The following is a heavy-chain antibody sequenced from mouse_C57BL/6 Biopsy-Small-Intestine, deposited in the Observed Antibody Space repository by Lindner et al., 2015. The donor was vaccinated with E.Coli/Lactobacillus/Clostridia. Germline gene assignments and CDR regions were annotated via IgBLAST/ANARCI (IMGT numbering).Heavy chain of an antibody. V-gene: IGHV1-82*01. CDR2: IYPGDGGT. D-gene: IGHD2-1*01. J-gene: IGHJ2*01. CDR3: ARGVYGIYFDY. CDR1: GYAFSSSW. Sequence: VQLQESGPELVKPGASVKISCKASGYAFSSSWMNWVKQRPGKGLEWIGRIYPGDGGTNYNGKFKGKATLTADKSSSTAYMQLSSLTSEDSAVYFCARGVYGIYFDYWGQGTTLTVSS.